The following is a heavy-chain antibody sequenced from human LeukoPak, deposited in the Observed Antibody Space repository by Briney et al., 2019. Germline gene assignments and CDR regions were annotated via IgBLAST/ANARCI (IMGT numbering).Heavy chain of an antibody. CDR3: ARVLGDYDYYYYYMDV. Sequence: ASVKVSCKASGYTFTSYYIHWVRQATGQGLEWMGWMNPNSGNTGYAQKFQGRVTMTRNTSISTAYMELSSLRSEDTAVYYCARVLGDYDYYYYYMDVWGKGTTVTISS. D-gene: IGHD4-17*01. CDR2: MNPNSGNT. CDR1: GYTFTSYY. J-gene: IGHJ6*03. V-gene: IGHV1-8*02.